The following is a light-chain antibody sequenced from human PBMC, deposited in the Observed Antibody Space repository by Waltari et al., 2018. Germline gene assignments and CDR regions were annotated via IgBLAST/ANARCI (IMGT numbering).Light chain of an antibody. J-gene: IGLJ2*01. Sequence: QSALTQPASVSGSPGQSITISCTGTSSDVGGYNYVSWYQQHTGKAPKLIIYDVSNRPSRVSNRFSGSKSCNTASLTISGLQADDYADYYCNSYTTSNTLVFGGGTNLTVL. CDR2: DVS. CDR1: SSDVGGYNY. CDR3: NSYTTSNTLV. V-gene: IGLV2-14*03.